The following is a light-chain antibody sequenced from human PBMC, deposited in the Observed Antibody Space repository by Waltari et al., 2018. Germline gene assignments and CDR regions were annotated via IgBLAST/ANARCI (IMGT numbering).Light chain of an antibody. CDR3: QQYNSYSRT. V-gene: IGKV1-5*03. CDR1: QSISGG. Sequence: DIQMTQSPPTLSASVGDRVTINCRASQSISGGWAWSQQRPGKAPKLLIDKASSLESGVPARFSGIGSGTEFTLTISSLQPDDFATYYCQQYNSYSRTFGQGTKVEIK. J-gene: IGKJ1*01. CDR2: KAS.